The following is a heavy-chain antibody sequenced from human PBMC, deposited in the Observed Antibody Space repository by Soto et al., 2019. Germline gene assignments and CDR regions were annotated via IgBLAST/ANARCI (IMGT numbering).Heavy chain of an antibody. D-gene: IGHD3-16*01. Sequence: SETLSLTCTVSGGSISSSSYYWGWIRQPPGKGLEWIGSIYYSGSTYYNPSLKSRVTISVDTSKNQFSLKLSSVTAADTAVYYCARLEYDYIWGSYPCFDYWGQGTLVTVSS. CDR3: ARLEYDYIWGSYPCFDY. J-gene: IGHJ4*02. V-gene: IGHV4-39*01. CDR1: GGSISSSSYY. CDR2: IYYSGST.